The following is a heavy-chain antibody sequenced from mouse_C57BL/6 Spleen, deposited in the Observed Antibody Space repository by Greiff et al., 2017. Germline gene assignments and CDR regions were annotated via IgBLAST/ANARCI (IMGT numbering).Heavy chain of an antibody. CDR1: GYTFTSYW. V-gene: IGHV1-7*01. CDR3: ARYDDYAMDY. Sequence: QVQLQQSGAELAKPGASVKLSCKASGYTFTSYWMHWVKQRPGQGLEWIGYINPSSGYTKYNQKFKDKATLTADQSSSTAYMQLSSLTYEDSAVYYYARYDDYAMDYWGQGTSVTVSS. J-gene: IGHJ4*01. D-gene: IGHD2-14*01. CDR2: INPSSGYT.